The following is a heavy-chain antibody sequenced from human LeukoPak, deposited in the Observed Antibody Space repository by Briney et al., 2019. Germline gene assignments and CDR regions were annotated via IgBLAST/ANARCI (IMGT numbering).Heavy chain of an antibody. CDR1: GFTFSSYA. CDR2: ISYDGSNK. J-gene: IGHJ3*02. CDR3: VRDRYSSGWYSAFDI. V-gene: IGHV3-30-3*01. D-gene: IGHD6-19*01. Sequence: GGSLRLSCAASGFTFSSYAMHWVRQAPGKGLEWVAVISYDGSNKYYADSVKGRFTISRDNSKNTLYLQMNSLRAEDTAVYYCVRDRYSSGWYSAFDIWGQGTMVTVSS.